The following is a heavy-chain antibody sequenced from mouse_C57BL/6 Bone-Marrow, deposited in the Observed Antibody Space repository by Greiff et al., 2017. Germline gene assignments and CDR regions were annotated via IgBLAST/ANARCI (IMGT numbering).Heavy chain of an antibody. CDR2: IYPRSGNT. J-gene: IGHJ3*01. V-gene: IGHV1-81*01. CDR1: GYTFTSYG. CDR3: ARGWVLRGFAY. Sequence: VQLQESGAELARPGASVKLSCKASGYTFTSYGISWVKQRTGQGLEWIGEIYPRSGNTYYNEKFKGKATLTADKSSSTAYMELRSLTSEDSAVXFCARGWVLRGFAYWGQGTLVTVSA. D-gene: IGHD2-3*01.